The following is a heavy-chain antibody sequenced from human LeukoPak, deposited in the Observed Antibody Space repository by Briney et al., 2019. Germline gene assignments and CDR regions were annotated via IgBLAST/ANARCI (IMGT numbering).Heavy chain of an antibody. CDR3: ARRGGHGGSFDY. Sequence: SETLSLTCTVSGDSISNYYWSWIRQPAGKGLEWIGRIYTSGSTNYNPSLKSRVTMSVDTSKNQFSLKLSSVTAADTAVYYCARRGGHGGSFDYWGQGTLVTVSS. CDR1: GDSISNYY. D-gene: IGHD4-23*01. CDR2: IYTSGST. J-gene: IGHJ4*02. V-gene: IGHV4-4*07.